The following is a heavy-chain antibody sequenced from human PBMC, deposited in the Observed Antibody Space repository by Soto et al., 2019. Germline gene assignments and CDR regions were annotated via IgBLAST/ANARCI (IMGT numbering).Heavy chain of an antibody. CDR3: TTVDAVVLN. CDR1: GFTFSNAW. CDR2: IKRNIDGGTT. D-gene: IGHD6-19*01. J-gene: IGHJ4*02. Sequence: EVQLVESGGGLVKPGGSLRLSCAASGFTFSNAWMSWVRQAPGGGLEWVGRIKRNIDGGTTDYAAPVKGMFAISRDDSNSILYLEMNSLRSEDTAVYYCTTVDAVVLNWGQGLLVNVSS. V-gene: IGHV3-15*01.